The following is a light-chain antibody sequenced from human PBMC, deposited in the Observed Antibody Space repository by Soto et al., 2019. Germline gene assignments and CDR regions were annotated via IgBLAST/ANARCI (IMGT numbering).Light chain of an antibody. CDR3: SSYTSSSLYV. CDR1: SSDVGGYNY. CDR2: DVS. Sequence: QPASVSGSPGQSITISCTGTSSDVGGYNYVSWYQQHPGKAPKLMIYDVSNRPSGVSNRFSGSKSGNTASLTISGLQAEDEADYYCSSYTSSSLYVFGTGTKVTVL. J-gene: IGLJ1*01. V-gene: IGLV2-14*01.